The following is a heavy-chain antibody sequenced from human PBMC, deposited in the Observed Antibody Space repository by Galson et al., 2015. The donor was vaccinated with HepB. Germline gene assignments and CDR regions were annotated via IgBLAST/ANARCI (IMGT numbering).Heavy chain of an antibody. J-gene: IGHJ4*02. D-gene: IGHD6-19*01. Sequence: SLRLSCAASGFTFSSYWMHWVRQAQGTGLVWVSQINRDGSGTRYVDSVKGRFTISRDNAKNTLYLQMNSLRAEDTAVYYCARDFGIAVPGTSPFDYWGQGVLVAVSS. CDR1: GFTFSSYW. CDR2: INRDGSGT. CDR3: ARDFGIAVPGTSPFDY. V-gene: IGHV3-74*01.